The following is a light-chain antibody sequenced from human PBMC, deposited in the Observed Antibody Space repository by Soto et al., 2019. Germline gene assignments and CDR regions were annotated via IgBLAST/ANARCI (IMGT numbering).Light chain of an antibody. V-gene: IGLV2-11*01. CDR3: CSYAGSSNV. Sequence: QSALTQPRSVSGSPGQSVTISCTGTSSDVGVSRSVSWYQQHPGKAPKLIISDVTKRPSGVPYRFSGSKSGNTASLTISGLQAADEADYYCCSYAGSSNVFGTGTKVTVL. CDR2: DVT. CDR1: SSDVGVSRS. J-gene: IGLJ1*01.